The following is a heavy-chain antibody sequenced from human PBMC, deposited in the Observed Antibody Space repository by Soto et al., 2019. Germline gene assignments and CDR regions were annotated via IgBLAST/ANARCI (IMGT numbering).Heavy chain of an antibody. CDR2: IYYSGST. CDR1: GGSISSGGYY. Sequence: SETLSLTCTVSGGSISSGGYYWSWIRQHPGKGLEWIGYIYYSGSTYYNPSLKSRVTISVDTSKNQFSLKLSSVTAADTAVYYCARGVTVTTAFDIWGQGTMVTVSS. D-gene: IGHD4-17*01. V-gene: IGHV4-31*03. CDR3: ARGVTVTTAFDI. J-gene: IGHJ3*02.